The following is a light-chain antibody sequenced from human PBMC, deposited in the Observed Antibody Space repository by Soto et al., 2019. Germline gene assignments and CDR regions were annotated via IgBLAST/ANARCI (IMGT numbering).Light chain of an antibody. CDR2: DVT. CDR1: SSDVGAYNW. CDR3: CSYAGSYTLV. Sequence: QSALTQPRSVSGSPGQSVTISCAGTSSDVGAYNWVSWYQQHPGKVPKLIIYDVTRRPSRVPDRFSGSKSGNTASLTISGLQADDEADYYCCSYAGSYTLVFGGGTKVTVL. J-gene: IGLJ3*02. V-gene: IGLV2-11*01.